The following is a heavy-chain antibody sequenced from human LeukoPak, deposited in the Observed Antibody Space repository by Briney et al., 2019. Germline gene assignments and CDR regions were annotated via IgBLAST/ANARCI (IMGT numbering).Heavy chain of an antibody. J-gene: IGHJ2*01. Sequence: SVKVSCKASGGTFSSYAISWVRQAPGQGLEWMGRIIPILGIANYAQKFQGRVTITADKSTSTAYMELSSLRSEDTAVYYCARDLGYYGSGSPSNWYFDLWGRGTLVTVSS. CDR2: IIPILGIA. CDR3: ARDLGYYGSGSPSNWYFDL. CDR1: GGTFSSYA. D-gene: IGHD3-10*01. V-gene: IGHV1-69*04.